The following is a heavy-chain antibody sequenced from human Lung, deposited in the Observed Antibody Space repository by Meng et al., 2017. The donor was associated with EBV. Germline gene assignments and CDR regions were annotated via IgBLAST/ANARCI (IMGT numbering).Heavy chain of an antibody. CDR2: INHSGST. CDR1: GGSFSGYY. CDR3: ARGFVKYTVTRVGNWFDP. J-gene: IGHJ5*02. D-gene: IGHD4-17*01. V-gene: IGHV4-34*01. Sequence: VHLLLWWPGPLKPSETLFLPCAVYGGSFSGYYWSWIRQPPGKGLEWIGEINHSGSTNYNPSLKSRVTISVDTSKNQFSLKLSSVTAADTAVYYCARGFVKYTVTRVGNWFDPWGQGTLVTVSS.